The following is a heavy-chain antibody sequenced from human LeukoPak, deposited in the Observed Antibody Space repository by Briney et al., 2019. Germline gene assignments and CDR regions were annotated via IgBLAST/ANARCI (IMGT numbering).Heavy chain of an antibody. V-gene: IGHV3-9*01. J-gene: IGHJ4*02. CDR1: GFTFGDYA. D-gene: IGHD2-2*01. CDR3: AKRRCSSEICPSRPIHY. CDR2: ISSNSGTI. Sequence: GGSLRLSCAASGFTFGDYAMHWVRQPPGKGREWVSGISSNSGTIGYVDSVKGRFTISRDNATKSLYLQMHSLRVEDTALYYCAKRRCSSEICPSRPIHYWGQRTLVTVSS.